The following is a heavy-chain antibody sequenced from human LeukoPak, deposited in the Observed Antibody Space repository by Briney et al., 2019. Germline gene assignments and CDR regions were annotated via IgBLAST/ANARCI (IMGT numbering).Heavy chain of an antibody. J-gene: IGHJ6*04. Sequence: GASVKVSCKASGDTFSNYAISWVRQAPGQGLEWMGAIIPVFGTTNYAQKFQGRVTITADTYTTTSYMELSSLTSEDTAIYYCASQYWVPAAFYYAFDDWGKGTTVTVSS. D-gene: IGHD2-2*01. CDR3: ASQYWVPAAFYYAFDD. CDR2: IIPVFGTT. V-gene: IGHV1-69*06. CDR1: GDTFSNYA.